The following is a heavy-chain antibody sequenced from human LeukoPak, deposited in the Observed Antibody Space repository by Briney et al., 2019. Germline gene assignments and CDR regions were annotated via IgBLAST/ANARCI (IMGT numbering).Heavy chain of an antibody. CDR2: IYIIANT. CDR1: GYSFSRSSYY. J-gene: IGHJ4*02. CDR3: ARYYDSTGSFDY. V-gene: IGHV4-61*01. D-gene: IGHD3-22*01. Sequence: SGTLSLTCTVSGYSFSRSSYYWTWIRQPPGKGLEWIGSIYIIANTYYNPSLRSRLTMSVDTSKIQFSLRLSSVIAADTAVYYCARYYDSTGSFDYWGQGTLVTVRS.